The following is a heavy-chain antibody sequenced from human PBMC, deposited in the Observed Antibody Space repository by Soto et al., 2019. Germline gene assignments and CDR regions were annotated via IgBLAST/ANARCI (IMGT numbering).Heavy chain of an antibody. CDR3: APSYDSSGYSSDP. CDR1: GGTFSSYT. D-gene: IGHD3-22*01. V-gene: IGHV1-69*02. CDR2: IIPILGIA. J-gene: IGHJ5*02. Sequence: QVQLVQSGAEVKKPGSSVKVSCKASGGTFSSYTISWVRQAPGQGLEWMGRIIPILGIANYAQKFQGRVTITADKSTSTAYMELSSLRSEDTAVYYCAPSYDSSGYSSDPWGQGTLVTVSS.